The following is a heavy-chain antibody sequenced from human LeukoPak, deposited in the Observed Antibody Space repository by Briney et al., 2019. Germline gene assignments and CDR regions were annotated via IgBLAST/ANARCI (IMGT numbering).Heavy chain of an antibody. Sequence: GASVKVSCKASGYTFTGYYMHWVRQAPGQGLEWMGWINPNSGGTNYAQKFQGRVTMTRDTSISTAYMELSRLRSDDTAVYYCGGVGVAGAVVVSPSYSYYMDVGGKGPRVT. V-gene: IGHV1-2*02. CDR3: GGVGVAGAVVVSPSYSYYMDV. D-gene: IGHD4-23*01. J-gene: IGHJ6*03. CDR1: GYTFTGYY. CDR2: INPNSGGT.